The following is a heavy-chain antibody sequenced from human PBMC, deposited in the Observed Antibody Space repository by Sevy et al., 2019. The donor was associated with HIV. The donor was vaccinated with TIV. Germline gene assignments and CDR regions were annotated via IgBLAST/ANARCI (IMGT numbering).Heavy chain of an antibody. CDR3: TTMEYYHNIIGSSSGDY. D-gene: IGHD3-22*01. Sequence: ASVKVSCKVSGYTLTKLDMHWVRQAPGKGLEGMGGFDPEDGDTFYAQKFQGRVTMTEDTSTDLAYLELSSLRSVDTAVYYCTTMEYYHNIIGSSSGDYWGQGTLVTVSS. CDR2: FDPEDGDT. J-gene: IGHJ4*02. V-gene: IGHV1-24*01. CDR1: GYTLTKLD.